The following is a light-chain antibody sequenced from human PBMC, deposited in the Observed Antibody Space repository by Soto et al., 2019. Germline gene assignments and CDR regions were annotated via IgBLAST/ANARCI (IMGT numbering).Light chain of an antibody. Sequence: QAVVTQPPSVSGAPGQRVTISCTGSSSNIGSGYDVHWYQQLPGTAPKLLIFANVRRPSGVPDRFSGSKSGTSASLAITGLQAEDEADYYCQSYDSSLTALFGTGTKLTVL. CDR3: QSYDSSLTAL. J-gene: IGLJ1*01. CDR1: SSNIGSGYD. CDR2: ANV. V-gene: IGLV1-40*01.